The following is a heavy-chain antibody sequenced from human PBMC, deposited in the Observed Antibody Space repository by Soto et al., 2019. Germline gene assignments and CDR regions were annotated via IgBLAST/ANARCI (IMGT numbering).Heavy chain of an antibody. Sequence: EVQLVESEGGLVKPGGSLSISCAASGFTFSSYSMNWVRQAPGKGLEWVSSISSSSSYIYYADSVKGRFTISRDNAKNSLYLQVNSLRAEDTAVYYCARDRSGWYVIDYWGQGTLVTVSS. D-gene: IGHD6-19*01. J-gene: IGHJ4*02. V-gene: IGHV3-21*01. CDR1: GFTFSSYS. CDR2: ISSSSSYI. CDR3: ARDRSGWYVIDY.